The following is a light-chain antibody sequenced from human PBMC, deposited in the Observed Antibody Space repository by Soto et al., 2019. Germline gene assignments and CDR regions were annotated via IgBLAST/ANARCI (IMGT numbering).Light chain of an antibody. CDR3: SSYTSSRAYV. V-gene: IGLV2-14*01. CDR1: SSDVGLYNY. J-gene: IGLJ1*01. Sequence: QSALTQPASVSGSPGQSITISCTGTSSDVGLYNYVSWYQHHPGKAPKLMIYDVSDRPSGVSNRFSGSKSGNTASLTISGLQAEDEADYYCSSYTSSRAYVFGIGTKVTVL. CDR2: DVS.